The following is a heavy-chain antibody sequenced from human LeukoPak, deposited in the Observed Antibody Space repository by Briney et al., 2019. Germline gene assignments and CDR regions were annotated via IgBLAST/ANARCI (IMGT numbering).Heavy chain of an antibody. Sequence: GGALRLSCAASGFTFRSYRMRWVRHAPGKGLVWVSRINSDGGITNYAHSVKGRFTISRDNATNTRYLQMNSLRAQDTAVYYCGRNWYNWFDTWGQGTLVTVSS. CDR2: INSDGGIT. CDR1: GFTFRSYR. CDR3: GRNWYNWFDT. V-gene: IGHV3-74*01. J-gene: IGHJ5*02.